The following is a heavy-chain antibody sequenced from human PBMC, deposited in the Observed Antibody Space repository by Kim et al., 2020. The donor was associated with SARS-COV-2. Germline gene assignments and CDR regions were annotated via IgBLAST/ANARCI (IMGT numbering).Heavy chain of an antibody. V-gene: IGHV3-74*01. CDR3: VRGSQVYGVDV. Sequence: GGSLRLSCAASGIIFRSYWMHWVRQAPGRGLVWVSCISPDGSNTNYADSVKGRFTISRDNAKNTLFLQMNSLRAEDTAVYYCVRGSQVYGVDVWGQGTSVTVSS. CDR2: ISPDGSNT. D-gene: IGHD3-10*01. CDR1: GIIFRSYW. J-gene: IGHJ6*02.